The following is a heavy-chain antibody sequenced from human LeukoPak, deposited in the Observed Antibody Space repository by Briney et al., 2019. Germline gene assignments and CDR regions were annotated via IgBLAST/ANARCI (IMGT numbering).Heavy chain of an antibody. CDR2: INPSAVST. CDR1: GYTFTTYL. D-gene: IGHD6-19*01. J-gene: IGHJ4*02. V-gene: IGHV1-46*01. Sequence: ASVKVSCKASGYTFTTYLMHWLRQAPGQGLEWMGIINPSAVSTSYAQKFLGRVTMTRDTSTSTVYVELSSLRSEDTAVYYCAMWTSGWLASDYWGQATLVTVSS. CDR3: AMWTSGWLASDY.